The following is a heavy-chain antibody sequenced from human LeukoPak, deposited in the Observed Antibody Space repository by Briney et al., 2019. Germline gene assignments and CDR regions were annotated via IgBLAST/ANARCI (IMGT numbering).Heavy chain of an antibody. J-gene: IGHJ4*02. D-gene: IGHD2-15*01. Sequence: ASVKVSCKASGYTFTSYGISWVRQAPGQGLEWMGWISAYNGNTNYAQKLQGRVTMTTDTSTSTAYMELRGLRSDDTAVYYCAIHIGYCSGGSCYPPAGDFDYWGQGTLVTVSS. CDR1: GYTFTSYG. V-gene: IGHV1-18*01. CDR2: ISAYNGNT. CDR3: AIHIGYCSGGSCYPPAGDFDY.